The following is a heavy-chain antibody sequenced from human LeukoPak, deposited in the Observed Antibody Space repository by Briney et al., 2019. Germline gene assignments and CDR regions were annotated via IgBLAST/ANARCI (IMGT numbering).Heavy chain of an antibody. CDR3: AREKVRDFSYYMDV. V-gene: IGHV1-18*01. Sequence: ASVKVSCKASGYTFISYGISWVRQAPGQGLEWMGWISAYNGNTNYAQKLQGRVTMTTDTSTSTAYMELRSLRSDDTAVYYCAREKVRDFSYYMDVWGKGTTVTVSS. J-gene: IGHJ6*03. CDR1: GYTFISYG. CDR2: ISAYNGNT. D-gene: IGHD3-3*01.